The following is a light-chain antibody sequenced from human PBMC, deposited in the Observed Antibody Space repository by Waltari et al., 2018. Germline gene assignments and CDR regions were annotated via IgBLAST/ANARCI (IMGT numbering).Light chain of an antibody. CDR1: QSVSDW. V-gene: IGKV1-5*01. Sequence: DIQMTQSPSTLSASVGDRVTITCRASQSVSDWLAWYQQQPGKAPELLIFDVSTLKSGVPSRFSGRGSGTEFTLTISSLQPDDFATYYCQHYSHSSPWTFGQGTKVEIK. J-gene: IGKJ1*01. CDR3: QHYSHSSPWT. CDR2: DVS.